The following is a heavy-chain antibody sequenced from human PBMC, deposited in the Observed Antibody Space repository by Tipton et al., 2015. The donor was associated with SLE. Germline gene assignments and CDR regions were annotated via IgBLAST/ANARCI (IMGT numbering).Heavy chain of an antibody. CDR2: IYYSGST. D-gene: IGHD3-10*01. Sequence: TLSLTCTVSGGSISSYYWSWIRQPPEKGLEWIGYIYYSGSTYYNPSLKSRVTISVDTSKNQFSLKLSSVTAADTAVYYCAMPGRGSGSSHAEYFQHWGQGTLVTVSS. V-gene: IGHV4-59*12. CDR3: AMPGRGSGSSHAEYFQH. J-gene: IGHJ1*01. CDR1: GGSISSYY.